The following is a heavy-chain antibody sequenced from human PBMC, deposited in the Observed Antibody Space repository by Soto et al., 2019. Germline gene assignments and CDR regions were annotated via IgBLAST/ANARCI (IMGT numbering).Heavy chain of an antibody. V-gene: IGHV3-48*02. D-gene: IGHD3-10*01. CDR3: ASIYYYGSGSYTPPRYFDY. Sequence: GGSLRLSCAASGFTFSSYSMNWVRQAPGKGLEWVSYISSSSSTIYYADSVKGRFTISRDNAKNSLYLQMNSLRDEDTAVYYCASIYYYGSGSYTPPRYFDYWGQGTMVTVSS. J-gene: IGHJ4*02. CDR1: GFTFSSYS. CDR2: ISSSSSTI.